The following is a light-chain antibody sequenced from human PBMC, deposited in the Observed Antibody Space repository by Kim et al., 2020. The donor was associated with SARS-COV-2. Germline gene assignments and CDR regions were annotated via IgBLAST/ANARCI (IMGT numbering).Light chain of an antibody. CDR2: DVS. Sequence: GQSVTISCTGTSSDVGGYNYVSWYQQQPGKAPKLIIYDVSKRPSGVPDRFSGSKSGNTASLTVSGLQAEDEADYYCSSYAGSNNLLFGGGTQLTVL. J-gene: IGLJ3*02. CDR1: SSDVGGYNY. V-gene: IGLV2-8*01. CDR3: SSYAGSNNLL.